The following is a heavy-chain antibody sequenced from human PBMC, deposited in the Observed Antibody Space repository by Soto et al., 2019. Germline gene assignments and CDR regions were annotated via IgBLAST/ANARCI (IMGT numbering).Heavy chain of an antibody. Sequence: GGSLRLSCAASGFTFRSYAMSWVRQAPGKGLEWVSVISGSGDSTYYADSVKGRFTISRDNSKNTLHLQMHSLRAEDTAVYYCARDPGPSRITMVRGVTPGLWGKGTTVTVSS. V-gene: IGHV3-23*01. CDR2: ISGSGDST. CDR1: GFTFRSYA. CDR3: ARDPGPSRITMVRGVTPGL. D-gene: IGHD3-10*01. J-gene: IGHJ6*04.